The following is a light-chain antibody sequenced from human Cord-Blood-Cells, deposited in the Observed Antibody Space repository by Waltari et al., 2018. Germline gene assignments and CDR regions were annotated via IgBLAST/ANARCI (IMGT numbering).Light chain of an antibody. CDR3: CSYAGSSTWV. J-gene: IGLJ3*02. CDR1: SSDVGGYNL. V-gene: IGLV2-23*01. CDR2: EGS. Sequence: QSALTQPASVSGSPGQSVTISCTGTSSDVGGYNLFSWYQQHPVKAPKLMIYEGSKRPSGVSNRFSGSKSGNTASLTISGLQAEDEADYYCCSYAGSSTWVFGGGTKLTVL.